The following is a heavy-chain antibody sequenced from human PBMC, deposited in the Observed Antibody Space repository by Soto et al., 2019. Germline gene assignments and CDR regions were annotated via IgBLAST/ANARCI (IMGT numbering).Heavy chain of an antibody. Sequence: EVQLLESGGSLVQPGGSLTLSCAASGFPFSNYAMSWVRQTPEKGLEWVAAISGGGNDRYYADFVKGRFTFSRDNSRNILYLQMTSLRAEDTATYYCARSLFMVAPDNEPFDYWGQGTLVTVSS. V-gene: IGHV3-23*01. D-gene: IGHD5-12*01. CDR1: GFPFSNYA. J-gene: IGHJ4*02. CDR2: ISGGGNDR. CDR3: ARSLFMVAPDNEPFDY.